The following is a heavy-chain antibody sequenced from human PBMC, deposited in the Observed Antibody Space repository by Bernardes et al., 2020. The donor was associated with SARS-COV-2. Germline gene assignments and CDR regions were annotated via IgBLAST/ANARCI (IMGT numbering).Heavy chain of an antibody. Sequence: GSLSLSCAASGFTISNNYMTWVRPAPGKGLEWVSLLYSGDTYYADSVKGRFTISRDNSENTVYLQMNNVRAEDTAVYYCARGEYTYFNFEGTNYNLFYGLDVWGQGTTVTVSS. D-gene: IGHD5-18*01. CDR1: GFTISNNY. V-gene: IGHV3-53*01. CDR2: LYSGDT. CDR3: ARGEYTYFNFEGTNYNLFYGLDV. J-gene: IGHJ6*02.